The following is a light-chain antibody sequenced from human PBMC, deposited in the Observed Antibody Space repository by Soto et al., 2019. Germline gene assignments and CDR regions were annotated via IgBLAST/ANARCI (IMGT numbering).Light chain of an antibody. J-gene: IGKJ5*01. V-gene: IGKV1-17*01. Sequence: DIQMTQSPSSLSASVGDRVAITCRASQGIRIDLGWFQQRPGKAPKRLIYGASSLQSGVPSRFSGSGSGTDFTLTISSLQPEDFATYYCQQLNSYPITFGQGTRLEIK. CDR1: QGIRID. CDR3: QQLNSYPIT. CDR2: GAS.